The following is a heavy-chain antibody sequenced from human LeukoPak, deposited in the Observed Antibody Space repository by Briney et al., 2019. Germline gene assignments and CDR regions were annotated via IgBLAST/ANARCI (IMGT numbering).Heavy chain of an antibody. D-gene: IGHD3-10*01. CDR2: ISYDGSNK. CDR3: TYGSGSYYKDDVVTADYFDY. CDR1: GFTFSSYA. V-gene: IGHV3-30*04. Sequence: GGSLRLSCAASGFTFSSYAMHWVRQAPGKGLEWVAVISYDGSNKYYADSVKGRFTISRDNSKNTLYLQMNSLRAEDTAVYYCTYGSGSYYKDDVVTADYFDYWGQGTLVTVSS. J-gene: IGHJ4*02.